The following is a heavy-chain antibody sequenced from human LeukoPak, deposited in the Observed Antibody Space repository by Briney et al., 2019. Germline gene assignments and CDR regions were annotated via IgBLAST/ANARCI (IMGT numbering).Heavy chain of an antibody. V-gene: IGHV1-69*13. CDR3: ASSYSSGSPLDY. D-gene: IGHD6-19*01. Sequence: GASVKVSCKASGGTFSSYAISWVRQAPGQGLEWMGGIIPIFGTANYAQKFQGRVTITADESTSTAYMELSSLRSEDTAVYYCASSYSSGSPLDYWGQGTLVTVSS. CDR1: GGTFSSYA. CDR2: IIPIFGTA. J-gene: IGHJ4*02.